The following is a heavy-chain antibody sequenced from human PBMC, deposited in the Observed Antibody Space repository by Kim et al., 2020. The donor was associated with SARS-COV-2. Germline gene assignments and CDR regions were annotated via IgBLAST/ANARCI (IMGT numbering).Heavy chain of an antibody. V-gene: IGHV4-59*01. Sequence: SETLSLTCTVSGGSISSYYWSWIRQPPGKGLEWIGYIYYSGSTNYNPSLKSRVTISVDTSKNQFSLKLSSVTAADTAVYYCARARWSGPNWFDPWGQGTLVTVSS. CDR2: IYYSGST. D-gene: IGHD1-26*01. CDR3: ARARWSGPNWFDP. CDR1: GGSISSYY. J-gene: IGHJ5*02.